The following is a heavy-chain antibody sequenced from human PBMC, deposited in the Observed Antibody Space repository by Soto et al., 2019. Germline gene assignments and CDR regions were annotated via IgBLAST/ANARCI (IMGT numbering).Heavy chain of an antibody. CDR1: GGSISSSSYY. Sequence: SETLSLTCTVSGGSISSSSYYWGWIRQPPGKGLEWIGSIYYSGSTYYNPSLKSRVTISVDTSKNQFSLKLSSLTAADTAVYYCARRSTSLDFDYWGQGTLVTVSS. V-gene: IGHV4-39*01. CDR3: ARRSTSLDFDY. D-gene: IGHD2-2*01. CDR2: IYYSGST. J-gene: IGHJ4*02.